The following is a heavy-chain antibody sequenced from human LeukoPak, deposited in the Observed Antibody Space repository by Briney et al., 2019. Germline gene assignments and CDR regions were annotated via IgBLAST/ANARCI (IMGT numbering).Heavy chain of an antibody. CDR2: ISSSSLYI. J-gene: IGHJ4*02. D-gene: IGHD5-18*01. Sequence: GGSLRLSCAASGFTFSSYSMNWVRQAPGKGLEWVSSISSSSLYIYYAGSVKGRFTISRDNAKNSLYLQMNSLRAEDTAVYYCARDVGYRSSSYYFDYWGQGTLVTVSS. CDR3: ARDVGYRSSSYYFDY. CDR1: GFTFSSYS. V-gene: IGHV3-21*01.